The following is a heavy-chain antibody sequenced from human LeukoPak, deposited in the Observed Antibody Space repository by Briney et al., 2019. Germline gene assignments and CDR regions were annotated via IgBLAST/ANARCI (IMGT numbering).Heavy chain of an antibody. J-gene: IGHJ4*02. CDR1: GFTFSSYG. CDR2: ISYDGSNK. Sequence: PGRSLRLSCAASGFTFSSYGMHWVRQAPGKGLEWVAVISYDGSNKYYADSVKGRFTISRDNSKNTLYLQMNSLRAEDTAVYYCARGDTMIVVVTPALDYWGQGTLVTVSS. V-gene: IGHV3-30*19. D-gene: IGHD3-22*01. CDR3: ARGDTMIVVVTPALDY.